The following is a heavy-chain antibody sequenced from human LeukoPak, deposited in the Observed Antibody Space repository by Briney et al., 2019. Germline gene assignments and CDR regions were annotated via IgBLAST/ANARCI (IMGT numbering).Heavy chain of an antibody. D-gene: IGHD2-2*01. Sequence: PGGSLGLSCAASGFPFSSYAMHWVRQAPGKGLEYVSAISSNGGSTSYANSVKGRFTISRDNSKNTLYLQMGSLRAEDMAVYYCARSSIVVVSILDYWGQGTLVTVSS. CDR3: ARSSIVVVSILDY. J-gene: IGHJ4*02. V-gene: IGHV3-64*01. CDR1: GFPFSSYA. CDR2: ISSNGGST.